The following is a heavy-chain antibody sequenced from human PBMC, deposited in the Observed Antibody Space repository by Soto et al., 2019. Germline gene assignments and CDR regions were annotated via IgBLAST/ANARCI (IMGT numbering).Heavy chain of an antibody. CDR2: ISYNGGTT. V-gene: IGHV3-23*01. Sequence: EVQLLESGGDLVQPGGSLRLSCAASGFTLRSYAMTWVRQAPGKGLEWVSSISYNGGTTYYADSVKGRFTISRDNSKNTLFRQMNSLRAEDTALYYCAKDVVAVPPTMGFDYWGQGTLVTVSS. CDR3: AKDVVAVPPTMGFDY. CDR1: GFTLRSYA. J-gene: IGHJ4*02. D-gene: IGHD2-2*01.